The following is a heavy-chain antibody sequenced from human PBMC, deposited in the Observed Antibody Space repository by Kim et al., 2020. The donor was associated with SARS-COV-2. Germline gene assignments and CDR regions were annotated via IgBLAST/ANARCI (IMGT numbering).Heavy chain of an antibody. D-gene: IGHD3-10*01. V-gene: IGHV1-2*06. CDR2: INPNSGGT. CDR3: ARDLDGSGSTFDY. J-gene: IGHJ4*02. CDR1: GYTFTGYY. Sequence: ASVKVSCKASGYTFTGYYMHWVRQAPGQGLEWMGRINPNSGGTNYAQKFQGRVTMTRDTSISTAYMELSRLRSDDTAVYYCARDLDGSGSTFDYWGQGTLVTVSS.